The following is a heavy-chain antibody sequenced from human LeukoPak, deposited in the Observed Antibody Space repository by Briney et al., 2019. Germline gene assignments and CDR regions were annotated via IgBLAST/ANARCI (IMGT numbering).Heavy chain of an antibody. Sequence: PSETLSLTCTVSGYSISSGYYWGWIRPPPGKGLEWIGNIYPTGSTYYNPSLKSRVTMSLDTSKNQFSLKLSSVTAADTAVYYCATGMVSDYWGQGTLVTVSS. V-gene: IGHV4-38-2*02. CDR3: ATGMVSDY. D-gene: IGHD5-18*01. CDR1: GYSISSGYY. CDR2: IYPTGST. J-gene: IGHJ4*02.